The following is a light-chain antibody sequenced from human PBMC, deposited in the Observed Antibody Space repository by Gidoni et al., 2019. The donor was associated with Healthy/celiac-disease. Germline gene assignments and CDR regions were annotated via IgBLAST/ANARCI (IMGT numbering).Light chain of an antibody. Sequence: VLTQSPATLSLSPGERATLSCRASQSVSSYLAWYQQKPGQAPRLLIYDASNRATGIPARFSGSGSGTDFTITISSREPEDCAVYYCQQRSNWPPFTFGHGTKVDIK. CDR3: QQRSNWPPFT. CDR2: DAS. V-gene: IGKV3-11*01. J-gene: IGKJ3*01. CDR1: QSVSSY.